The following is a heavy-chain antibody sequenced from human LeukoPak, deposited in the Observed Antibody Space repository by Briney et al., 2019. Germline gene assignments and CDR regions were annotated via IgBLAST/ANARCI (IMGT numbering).Heavy chain of an antibody. V-gene: IGHV3-11*05. CDR3: AKGGSSSEDGYYGMDV. J-gene: IGHJ6*02. CDR1: GFTFSDYY. D-gene: IGHD6-6*01. Sequence: SGGSLRLSCAASGFTFSDYYMSWIRQAPGKGREGVSYISSSSSYTNYADSVKGRFTISRDNAKNSLYLQMNSLRAEDTALYSCAKGGSSSEDGYYGMDVWGQGTTVTVSS. CDR2: ISSSSSYT.